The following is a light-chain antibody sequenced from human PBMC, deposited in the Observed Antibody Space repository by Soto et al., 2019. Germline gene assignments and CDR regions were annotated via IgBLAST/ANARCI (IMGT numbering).Light chain of an antibody. CDR2: DTC. CDR3: QQTYSTRLS. J-gene: IGKJ4*01. CDR1: QRISIF. V-gene: IGKV1-39*01. Sequence: DIQMTQSPSSLSASVGDRVAITCRASQRISIFVNWYQQVGGKAPKLLLQDTCTLQTGVPSRFSGTGSGTDFTLTISRLQPEDCATCYCQQTYSTRLSFGGGTRVEIK.